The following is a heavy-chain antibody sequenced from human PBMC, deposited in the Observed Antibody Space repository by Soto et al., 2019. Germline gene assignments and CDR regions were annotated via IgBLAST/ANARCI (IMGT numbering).Heavy chain of an antibody. D-gene: IGHD6-13*01. CDR3: ARDRSAAGTQFFDY. V-gene: IGHV1-69*04. CDR2: IIPILGIA. J-gene: IGHJ4*02. CDR1: GGTFSSYT. Sequence: ASVKVSCKASGGTFSSYTISWVRQAPGQGLEWMGRIIPILGIANYAQKFQGRVTITADKSTSTAYMELSSLRSEDTAVYYCARDRSAAGTQFFDYWGQGTLVTVSS.